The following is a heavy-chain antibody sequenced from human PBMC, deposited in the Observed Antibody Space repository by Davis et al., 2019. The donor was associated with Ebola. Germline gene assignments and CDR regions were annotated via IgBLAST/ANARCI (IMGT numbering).Heavy chain of an antibody. V-gene: IGHV1-46*01. CDR1: GYTFTRYY. Sequence: ASVKVSCKASGYTFTRYYMHWVRQAPGQGLEWMGLINPSDASTNYAQKFQGRVTMTRDTSASTVYMDLSSLRSEDTAVYYCARDQVSTSLGFDYWGQGTLVTVSS. J-gene: IGHJ4*02. CDR2: INPSDAST. D-gene: IGHD6-6*01. CDR3: ARDQVSTSLGFDY.